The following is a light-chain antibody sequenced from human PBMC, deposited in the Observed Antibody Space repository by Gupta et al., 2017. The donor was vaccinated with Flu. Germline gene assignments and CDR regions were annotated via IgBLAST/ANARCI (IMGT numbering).Light chain of an antibody. CDR1: QSVSSSY. J-gene: IGKJ3*01. CDR3: QQYGSSLFT. CDR2: GAS. Sequence: EIVLTQSPGTLSLSPGERATLSCGASQSVSSSYLAWYQQKPGQAPRLLIFGASSRATGIPDRFSGSGSGTDFTLTISRLEPEDFAVYYCQQYGSSLFTFGHGTKVDIK. V-gene: IGKV3-20*01.